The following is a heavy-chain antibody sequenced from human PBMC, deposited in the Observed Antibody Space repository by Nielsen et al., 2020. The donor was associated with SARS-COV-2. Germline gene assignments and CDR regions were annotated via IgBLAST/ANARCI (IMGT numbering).Heavy chain of an antibody. D-gene: IGHD3-16*01. Sequence: WIRQPPGKGLEWVANIKQDGSEKYYVDSVKGRFTISRDNAKNSLYLQMNSLRAEDTAVYYCARGDYDYVWGSRIVYEEAYWGQGTLVTVSS. J-gene: IGHJ4*02. V-gene: IGHV3-7*03. CDR2: IKQDGSEK. CDR3: ARGDYDYVWGSRIVYEEAY.